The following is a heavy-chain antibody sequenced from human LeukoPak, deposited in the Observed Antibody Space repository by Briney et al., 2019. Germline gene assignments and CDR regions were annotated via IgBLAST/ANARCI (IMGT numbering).Heavy chain of an antibody. Sequence: GGSLRLSCAASGFTFSSYAMGWVRQAPGKGLEWVSAISGSGGSTYYADSVKGRFTISRDNSKNTLYLQMNSLRAEDTAVYYCAKSDCSGGSCYPYYFDYWGQGTLVTVSS. CDR3: AKSDCSGGSCYPYYFDY. D-gene: IGHD2-15*01. CDR1: GFTFSSYA. J-gene: IGHJ4*02. V-gene: IGHV3-23*01. CDR2: ISGSGGST.